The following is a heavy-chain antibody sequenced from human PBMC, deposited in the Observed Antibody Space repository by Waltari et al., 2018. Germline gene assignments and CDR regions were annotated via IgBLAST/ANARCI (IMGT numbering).Heavy chain of an antibody. V-gene: IGHV3-23*01. CDR1: GFTFSSYP. Sequence: EVQLLESGGGLVQPGGSLRLSCAASGFTFSSYPMSWVRQAPGKGLEWVSAISGSGGSTYYADSVKGRFTISRDNSKNTLYLQMNSLRAEDTAVYYCANLRGSWPDAFDIWGQGTMVTVSS. D-gene: IGHD6-13*01. J-gene: IGHJ3*02. CDR2: ISGSGGST. CDR3: ANLRGSWPDAFDI.